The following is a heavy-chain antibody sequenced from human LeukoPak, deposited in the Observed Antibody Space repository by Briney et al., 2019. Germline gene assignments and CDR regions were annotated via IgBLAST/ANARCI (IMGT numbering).Heavy chain of an antibody. D-gene: IGHD3-10*01. J-gene: IGHJ4*02. Sequence: GASVKVSCKASGYTFTGCYMHWVRQAPGQGLEWMGWINPNSGGTNYAQKFQGRVTMTRDTSISTAYMELSSLRSDDTAVYYCARDYYGYFDYWGQGTLVTVSS. CDR1: GYTFTGCY. CDR3: ARDYYGYFDY. V-gene: IGHV1-2*02. CDR2: INPNSGGT.